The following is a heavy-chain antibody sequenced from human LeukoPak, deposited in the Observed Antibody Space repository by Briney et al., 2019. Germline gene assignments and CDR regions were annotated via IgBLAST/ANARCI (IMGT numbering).Heavy chain of an antibody. Sequence: GASVKVSCKASGYTFTGYYMHWVRQAPGQGLEWMGWINPNSGGTNYAQKFQGRVTMTRDTSISTAYMELSRLRSDDTAVYYCARFSLNARSGSYGVDYWGQGTLVTVSS. D-gene: IGHD1-26*01. CDR3: ARFSLNARSGSYGVDY. CDR2: INPNSGGT. V-gene: IGHV1-2*02. CDR1: GYTFTGYY. J-gene: IGHJ4*02.